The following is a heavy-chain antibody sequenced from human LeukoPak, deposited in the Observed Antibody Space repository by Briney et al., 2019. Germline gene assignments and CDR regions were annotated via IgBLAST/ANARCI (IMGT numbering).Heavy chain of an antibody. Sequence: GGSLRLSCAASGFTFSDYYMSWIRQAPGKGLEWVSYISTSGSTKYYADSVKGRFTISRDNAKNSLYLQVNSLRVEDTAVYYCARDPVAAPGTNYYHYYMDVWGKGTTVTVSS. CDR1: GFTFSDYY. D-gene: IGHD6-13*01. J-gene: IGHJ6*03. CDR2: ISTSGSTK. V-gene: IGHV3-11*04. CDR3: ARDPVAAPGTNYYHYYMDV.